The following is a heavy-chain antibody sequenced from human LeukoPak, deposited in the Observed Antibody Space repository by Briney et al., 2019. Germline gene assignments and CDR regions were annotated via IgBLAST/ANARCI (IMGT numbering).Heavy chain of an antibody. Sequence: GGSLRLSCVVSGLRFRNYGMHWVRQAPGKGLEWVAVIYYDGSNQYYADSVKGRFTISRDNSRSTLYLQMNSLRPEDTAIYYCAREGYYGSGSPPSLYFDYWGQGTLVTVSS. CDR3: AREGYYGSGSPPSLYFDY. CDR2: IYYDGSNQ. CDR1: GLRFRNYG. V-gene: IGHV3-30*03. D-gene: IGHD3-10*01. J-gene: IGHJ4*02.